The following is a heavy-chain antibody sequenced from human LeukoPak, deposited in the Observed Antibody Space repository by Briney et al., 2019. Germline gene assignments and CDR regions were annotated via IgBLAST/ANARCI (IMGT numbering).Heavy chain of an antibody. Sequence: ASVKVSCKASGGTFSSYAISWVRQAPGQGLEWMGGITPIFGTANYAQKFQGRVTITADESTSTAYMELSSLRSEDTAVYYCARDGNDRIAAAGTRFSNWFDPWGQGTLVTVSS. CDR2: ITPIFGTA. D-gene: IGHD6-13*01. CDR3: ARDGNDRIAAAGTRFSNWFDP. J-gene: IGHJ5*02. CDR1: GGTFSSYA. V-gene: IGHV1-69*13.